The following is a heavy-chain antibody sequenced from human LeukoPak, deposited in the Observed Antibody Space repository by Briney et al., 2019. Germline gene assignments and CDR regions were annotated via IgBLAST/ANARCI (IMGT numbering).Heavy chain of an antibody. D-gene: IGHD3-10*01. V-gene: IGHV3-30*02. CDR1: GFTLSSYG. Sequence: GGSLRLSCAASGFTLSSYGMHWVRQAPGKGLEWVAFIRYDGSNEYYADSVKGRFIISRDSSKNTLYLQMNSLRAEDTAVYYCAKVGGYGSGSYYNLAGYYYYMDVWGKGTTVTISS. CDR2: IRYDGSNE. CDR3: AKVGGYGSGSYYNLAGYYYYMDV. J-gene: IGHJ6*03.